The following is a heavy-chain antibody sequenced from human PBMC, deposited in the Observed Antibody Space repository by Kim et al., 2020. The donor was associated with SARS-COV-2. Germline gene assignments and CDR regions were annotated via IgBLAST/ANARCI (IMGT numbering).Heavy chain of an antibody. CDR1: GGSISSSNW. J-gene: IGHJ4*02. V-gene: IGHV4-4*02. CDR2: IYHSGST. CDR3: ARVRRFLEWLFHFDY. D-gene: IGHD3-3*01. Sequence: SETLSLTCAVSGGSISSSNWWSWVRQPPGKGLEWIGEIYHSGSTNYNPSLKSRVTISVDKSKNQFSLKLSSVTAADTAVYYCARVRRFLEWLFHFDYWGQGTLVTVSS.